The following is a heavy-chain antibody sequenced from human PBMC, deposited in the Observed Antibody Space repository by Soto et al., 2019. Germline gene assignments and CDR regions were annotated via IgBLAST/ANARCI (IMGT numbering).Heavy chain of an antibody. V-gene: IGHV3-23*01. J-gene: IGHJ2*01. CDR3: AKSGYSTGWSFAF. Sequence: ELQLLESGGGLVQPGGSLRLSCAASGFTFSNYAMSWVRQAPGKGLEWVSAITGSGDSTYYADSVKGRFTISRDNSKNTPFVQMNSLRADDTAVYYCAKSGYSTGWSFAFWGRGTLVTVSS. CDR1: GFTFSNYA. CDR2: ITGSGDST. D-gene: IGHD6-19*01.